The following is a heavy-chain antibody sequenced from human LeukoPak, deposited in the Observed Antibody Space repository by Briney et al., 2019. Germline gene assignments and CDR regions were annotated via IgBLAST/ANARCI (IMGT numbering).Heavy chain of an antibody. CDR1: GGSISSGDYY. V-gene: IGHV4-30-4*01. D-gene: IGHD1-20*01. CDR2: IYYSGST. J-gene: IGHJ6*02. CDR3: ARVLVYNWNYYGYGMDV. Sequence: SQTLSLTCTVSGGSISSGDYYWSWLRQPPGQGLEWIGYIYYSGSTYYNPSLKSRVTISVDTSKNQFSLKLSSVTAADTAVYYCARVLVYNWNYYGYGMDVWGQGTTVTVSS.